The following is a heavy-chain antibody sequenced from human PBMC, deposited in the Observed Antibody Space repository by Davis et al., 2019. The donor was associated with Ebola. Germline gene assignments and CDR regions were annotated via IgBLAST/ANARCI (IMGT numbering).Heavy chain of an antibody. CDR3: ARLGSGYDLYAFDI. D-gene: IGHD5-12*01. J-gene: IGHJ3*02. CDR2: ISYDGSNK. CDR1: GFTFSSYA. Sequence: GGSLRLSCAASGFTFSSYAMHWVRQAPGKGLEWVAVISYDGSNKYYADSVKGRFTISRDNSKNTLYLQMNSLRAEDTAVYYCARLGSGYDLYAFDIWGQGTMVTVSS. V-gene: IGHV3-30-3*01.